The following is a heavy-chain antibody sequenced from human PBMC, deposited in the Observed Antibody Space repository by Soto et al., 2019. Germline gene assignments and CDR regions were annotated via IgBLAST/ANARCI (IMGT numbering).Heavy chain of an antibody. CDR3: ARDVMARGGENYCDY. Sequence: GGSLRLSCAASGFTFSSYAMHWVRQAPGKGLEWVVVISYDGSNKYYADSVKGRFTISRDNSKNTLYLQMNSLRAEDTAVYYCARDVMARGGENYCDYGGQGTLVTGSS. CDR1: GFTFSSYA. CDR2: ISYDGSNK. D-gene: IGHD3-10*01. J-gene: IGHJ4*02. V-gene: IGHV3-30-3*01.